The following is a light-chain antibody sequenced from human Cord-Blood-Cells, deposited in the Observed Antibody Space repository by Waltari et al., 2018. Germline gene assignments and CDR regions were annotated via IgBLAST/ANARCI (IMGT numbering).Light chain of an antibody. V-gene: IGKV3-20*01. J-gene: IGKJ2*01. CDR2: GAS. Sequence: EIVLTQSPGTLSLSPGERATPSCRASQSVSSSYLAWYQQKPGQAPSLLIYGASSGATVIPDRFSGSGSGTDFTLTISRLEPEDFAVYYCQQYGSPYTFGQGTKLEIQ. CDR3: QQYGSPYT. CDR1: QSVSSSY.